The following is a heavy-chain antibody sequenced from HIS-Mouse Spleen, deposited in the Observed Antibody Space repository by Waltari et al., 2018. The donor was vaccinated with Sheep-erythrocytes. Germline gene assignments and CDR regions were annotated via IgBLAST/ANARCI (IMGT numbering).Heavy chain of an antibody. D-gene: IGHD6-13*01. CDR1: GFTFSSYA. Sequence: EVQLLESGGGLVQPGGSLRLSCAASGFTFSSYAMSWVRQAAGKVLVGVSAIRGSGGSTYYADSVKGRFTISRDNSKNTLYLQMNSLRAEDTAVYYCAKLPTDSSSWYNYFDYWGQGTLVTVSS. V-gene: IGHV3-23*01. CDR2: IRGSGGST. CDR3: AKLPTDSSSWYNYFDY. J-gene: IGHJ4*02.